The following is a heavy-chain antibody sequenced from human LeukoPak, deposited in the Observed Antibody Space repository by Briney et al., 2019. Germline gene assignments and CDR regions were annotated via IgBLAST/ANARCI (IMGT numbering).Heavy chain of an antibody. D-gene: IGHD3-10*01. V-gene: IGHV3-30*18. Sequence: GGTLRLSCAASGFTFSSYGMHWVRQAPGKGLEWVAVISYDGSNKYYADSVKGRFTISRDNSKNTLYLQMNSLRAEDTAVYYCAKYYDYYYYYYMDVWGKGTTVTVSS. CDR3: AKYYDYYYYYYMDV. CDR1: GFTFSSYG. CDR2: ISYDGSNK. J-gene: IGHJ6*03.